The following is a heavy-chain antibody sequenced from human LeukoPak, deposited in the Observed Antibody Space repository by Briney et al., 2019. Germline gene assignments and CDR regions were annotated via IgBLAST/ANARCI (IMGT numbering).Heavy chain of an antibody. V-gene: IGHV3-30-3*01. Sequence: GGSLRLSCAASGFTFSSYAMHWVRQAPGKGLEWVAVISYDGSNKYYADSVKGRFTISRDNSKNTLYLQMNSLRPEDTAVYYCARDRDAGYNSGWNPFDYWGQGMLVTVSS. D-gene: IGHD6-19*01. J-gene: IGHJ4*02. CDR1: GFTFSSYA. CDR2: ISYDGSNK. CDR3: ARDRDAGYNSGWNPFDY.